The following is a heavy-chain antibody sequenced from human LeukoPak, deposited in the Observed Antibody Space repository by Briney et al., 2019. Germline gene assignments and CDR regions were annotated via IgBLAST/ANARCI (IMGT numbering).Heavy chain of an antibody. V-gene: IGHV5-51*01. CDR1: GYSFTSYW. CDR2: IYPGDSDT. Sequence: GESLKISCKGSGYSFTSYWIGWVRQMPGKGLEWMGIIYPGDSDTRYSPSFQGQVTISADKSISTACLQWSSLKASDTAMYYCARRGCSSTSCYSTEDAFDIWGQGTMVTVSS. CDR3: ARRGCSSTSCYSTEDAFDI. D-gene: IGHD2-2*01. J-gene: IGHJ3*02.